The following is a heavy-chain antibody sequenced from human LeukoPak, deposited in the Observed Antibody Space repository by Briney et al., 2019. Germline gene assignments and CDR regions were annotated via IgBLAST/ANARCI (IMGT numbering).Heavy chain of an antibody. CDR1: GGSISSYY. CDR2: IYYSGST. Sequence: SETLSLTCPVSGGSISSYYWSWIRQPPGKVLEWIGYIYYSGSTNYNPSLKSRVTISVDTSKNQFSLKLSSVTAADTAVYYCARGIVPEAFDYWGQGTLVTVSS. CDR3: ARGIVPEAFDY. D-gene: IGHD2-2*01. J-gene: IGHJ4*02. V-gene: IGHV4-59*01.